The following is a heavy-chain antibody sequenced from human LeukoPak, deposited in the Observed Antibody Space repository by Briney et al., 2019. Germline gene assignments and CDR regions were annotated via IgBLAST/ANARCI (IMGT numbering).Heavy chain of an antibody. D-gene: IGHD3-10*01. CDR1: GFTFSSYG. CDR3: AKDGWFEENTHDYYFDY. V-gene: IGHV3-30*18. CDR2: ISYDGSNK. J-gene: IGHJ4*02. Sequence: PGGSLRLSCAASGFTFSSYGMHWVRQAPGKGLEWVAVISYDGSNKYYADSVKGRFTISRDNSKNTLYLRMNSLRAEDTAVYYCAKDGWFEENTHDYYFDYWGQGTLVTVSS.